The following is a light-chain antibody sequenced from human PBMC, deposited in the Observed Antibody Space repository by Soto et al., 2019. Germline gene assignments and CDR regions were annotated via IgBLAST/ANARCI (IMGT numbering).Light chain of an antibody. CDR2: GAS. CDR1: QTVGSN. J-gene: IGKJ1*01. Sequence: EVVLTQSPATLSVSPGERATLSCRASQTVGSNLAWYQHKPGQAPRLLISGASTRATGVPARFSGSGSGTEFAPTISGLQSEDFTVYFCQQYNTRPQTFGQGTKVDIK. V-gene: IGKV3-15*01. CDR3: QQYNTRPQT.